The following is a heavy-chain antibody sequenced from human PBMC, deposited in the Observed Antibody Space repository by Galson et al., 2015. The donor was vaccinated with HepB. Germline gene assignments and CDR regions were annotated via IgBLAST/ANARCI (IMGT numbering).Heavy chain of an antibody. CDR2: VGHDGSVK. D-gene: IGHD6-19*01. V-gene: IGHV3-30*18. J-gene: IGHJ4*02. CDR3: AKEPGEYSSGWYWAH. Sequence: SLRLSCAASGFTFSSYGMHWVRQAPGKGLEWVAVVGHDGSVKYYADSFKGRFIISRDNSKNTMFLQINSLRADDTAVYYCAKEPGEYSSGWYWAHWGQGTLVTVSS. CDR1: GFTFSSYG.